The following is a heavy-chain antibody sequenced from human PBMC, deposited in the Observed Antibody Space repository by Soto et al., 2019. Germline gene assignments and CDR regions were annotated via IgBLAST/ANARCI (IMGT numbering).Heavy chain of an antibody. CDR1: GGSFSGYY. CDR3: ARRAARIAARRVLDY. V-gene: IGHV4-34*01. CDR2: INHSGST. J-gene: IGHJ4*02. D-gene: IGHD6-6*01. Sequence: QVQLQQWGAGLLKPSETLSLTCAVYGGSFSGYYWSWIRQPPGKGLEWIGEINHSGSTNYNPSLKSRVTISVDTSKNQFSLKLSSVTAADTAVYYCARRAARIAARRVLDYWGQGTLVTVSS.